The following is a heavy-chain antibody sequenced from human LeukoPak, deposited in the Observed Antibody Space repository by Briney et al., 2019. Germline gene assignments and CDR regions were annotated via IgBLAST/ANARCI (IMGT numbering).Heavy chain of an antibody. CDR2: INHSGST. CDR1: GGSFSGYY. D-gene: IGHD4-17*01. J-gene: IGHJ4*02. CDR3: ASGYAYYFDY. Sequence: SETLSLTCAVYGGSFSGYYWNWIRQPPGKGLEWIGEINHSGSTNYNPSLKSRVTISVDTSKNQFSLKLSSVTAADTAVYSCASGYAYYFDYWGQGTLVTVSS. V-gene: IGHV4-34*01.